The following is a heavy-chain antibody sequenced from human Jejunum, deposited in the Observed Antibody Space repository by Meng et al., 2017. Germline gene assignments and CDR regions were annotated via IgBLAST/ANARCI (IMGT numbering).Heavy chain of an antibody. CDR3: AREYSSYPDY. J-gene: IGHJ4*02. Sequence: VQWGRSGSEAKRTGATVKVACEASGYTFTTYNIPGGRQATGQGLEWMGWMSPNSGNTGYAQKFQGRVTMTRSTSISTAYMELSSLRFEDTAVYYCAREYSSYPDYWGQGTLVTVSS. D-gene: IGHD6-6*01. CDR1: GYTFTTYN. V-gene: IGHV1-8*01. CDR2: MSPNSGNT.